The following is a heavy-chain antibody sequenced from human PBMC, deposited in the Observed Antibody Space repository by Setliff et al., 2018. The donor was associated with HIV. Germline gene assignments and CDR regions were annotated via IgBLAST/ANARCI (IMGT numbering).Heavy chain of an antibody. J-gene: IGHJ4*02. Sequence: SETLSLTCTVSGAPITRHYWNWSRQPPGTGLEWLGTFSYSGSTNYNPSLKSRISISVDTSKSQFSLKLTSLTAADTAVYYCARDRSSDYNFWSGYQYYFDYWGQGTLFTVSS. CDR1: GAPITRHY. D-gene: IGHD3-3*01. V-gene: IGHV4-59*11. CDR2: FSYSGST. CDR3: ARDRSSDYNFWSGYQYYFDY.